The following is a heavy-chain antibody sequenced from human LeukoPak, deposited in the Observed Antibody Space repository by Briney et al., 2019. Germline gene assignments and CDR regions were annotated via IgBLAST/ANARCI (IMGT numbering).Heavy chain of an antibody. CDR1: EFTFSSYS. Sequence: PGGSLRLSCAASEFTFSSYSMNWVRQAPGKGLVWVSIIYSSGSTYYADSVKGRFTISRDNSKNTLYLQMNTLRVEDTAVYYCARRYSSGWWIDYWGQGTLVTVSS. D-gene: IGHD6-19*01. J-gene: IGHJ4*02. V-gene: IGHV3-53*01. CDR2: IYSSGST. CDR3: ARRYSSGWWIDY.